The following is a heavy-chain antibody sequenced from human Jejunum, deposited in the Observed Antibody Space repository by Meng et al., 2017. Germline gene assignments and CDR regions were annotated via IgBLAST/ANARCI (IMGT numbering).Heavy chain of an antibody. Sequence: VQVMDAGAGVKKPGASVKVSCKASGYTLTNYAIHWVRWAPGQRREWMGWITVGNGNTKYSQKFQGRVTITRGTSASTAYMELSSLTSEDTAVYYCAGYNGDSGIFDYWGQGTLVTVSS. D-gene: IGHD4-17*01. J-gene: IGHJ4*02. V-gene: IGHV1-3*01. CDR3: AGYNGDSGIFDY. CDR1: GYTLTNYA. CDR2: ITVGNGNT.